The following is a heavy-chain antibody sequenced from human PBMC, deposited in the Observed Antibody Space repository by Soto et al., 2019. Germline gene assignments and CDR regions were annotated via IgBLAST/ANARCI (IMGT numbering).Heavy chain of an antibody. CDR1: GYTFTSYA. J-gene: IGHJ4*02. V-gene: IGHV1-3*01. CDR2: INAVNGNT. CDR3: ARAFGYTSPNDLDY. Sequence: QVQLVQSGAEVKKPGASVKVSCKASGYTFTSYAMHWVRQAPGQRLEWMGWINAVNGNTKYSQKFQGRVTITRDTSASTAYMELSSLRSEDTAVYYCARAFGYTSPNDLDYWGQGTLVTVSS. D-gene: IGHD1-1*01.